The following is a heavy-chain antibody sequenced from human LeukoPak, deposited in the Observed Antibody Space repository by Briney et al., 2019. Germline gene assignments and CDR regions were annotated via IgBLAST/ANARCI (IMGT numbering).Heavy chain of an antibody. CDR3: ARVLGGKYSSSLGTTEDY. Sequence: KPGGSLRLSCAASGFTFSSYSMNWVRQAPGKGLEWVSSISSSSSYIYYADSVKGRFTISRDNAKNSMYLQMNSLRAEDTAVYYCARVLGGKYSSSLGTTEDYWGQGTLVTVSS. V-gene: IGHV3-21*01. D-gene: IGHD6-13*01. CDR2: ISSSSSYI. CDR1: GFTFSSYS. J-gene: IGHJ4*02.